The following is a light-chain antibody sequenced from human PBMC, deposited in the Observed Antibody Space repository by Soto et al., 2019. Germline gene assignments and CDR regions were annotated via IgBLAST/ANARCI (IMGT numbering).Light chain of an antibody. CDR2: AAS. Sequence: AIPMSQSPSSLSASTGDRVTSTCRASQGISSYLAWYQQKPGKAPKLLIYAASTLQSGVPSRFSGSGSGTDFTLTISCLQSEDFATYYCQQYYSYPRTFGQGTRVDIK. CDR1: QGISSY. J-gene: IGKJ1*01. V-gene: IGKV1-8*01. CDR3: QQYYSYPRT.